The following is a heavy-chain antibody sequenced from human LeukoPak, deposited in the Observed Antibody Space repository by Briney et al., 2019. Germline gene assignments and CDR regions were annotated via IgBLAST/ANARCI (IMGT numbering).Heavy chain of an antibody. Sequence: GGALRLSCAASGFTFSSYSMNWVRQAPGKGLEWLSYISSSSTVMYYANSVKGRFTISRDNAKDSLYLQMNSLRVEDTAVYHCARADYYYGMDVWGQGTTVTVSS. J-gene: IGHJ6*02. CDR1: GFTFSSYS. V-gene: IGHV3-48*01. CDR2: ISSSSTVM. CDR3: ARADYYYGMDV.